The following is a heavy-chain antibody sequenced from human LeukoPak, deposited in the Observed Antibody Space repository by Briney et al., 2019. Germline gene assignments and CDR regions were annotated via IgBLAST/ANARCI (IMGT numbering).Heavy chain of an antibody. J-gene: IGHJ4*02. CDR1: GFTFSSYA. CDR3: ARDRSGYGSVYDY. V-gene: IGHV3-23*01. D-gene: IGHD3-10*01. CDR2: ISGSGGST. Sequence: GRSLRLSYAASGFTFSSYAMSLVGQAPGKGLEWVSAISGSGGSTYYADSVKGRFTISRDNSKNTLYLQMNSLRAEDTAVYYWARDRSGYGSVYDYWGQGTLVTVSS.